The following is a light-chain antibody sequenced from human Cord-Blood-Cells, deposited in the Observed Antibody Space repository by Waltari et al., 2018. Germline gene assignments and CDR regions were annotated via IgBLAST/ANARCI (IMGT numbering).Light chain of an antibody. CDR1: QCVSSY. CDR2: EPS. J-gene: IGKJ3*01. Sequence: EIVLTQSPATLSLSPGERATLSGRASQCVSSYLPWYQQKPGQAPRLLIYEPSNRATGIPARFSGSGSGTDFTITISSLEPEDVAVYYCQQRSDWPSFGPGTKVDIK. CDR3: QQRSDWPS. V-gene: IGKV3-11*01.